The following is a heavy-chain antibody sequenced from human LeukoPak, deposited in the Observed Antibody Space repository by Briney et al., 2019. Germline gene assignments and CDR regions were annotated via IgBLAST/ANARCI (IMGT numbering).Heavy chain of an antibody. Sequence: ASVKVSCKASGYTFTSYGISWVRQAPGQGLEWMGWISAYNGNTNYAQKLQGRVTMTTDTSTSTAYMELRSLRSDDTAVYYCARARAGIVGATIGYWGQGTLVTVSS. V-gene: IGHV1-18*01. CDR2: ISAYNGNT. D-gene: IGHD1-26*01. J-gene: IGHJ4*02. CDR3: ARARAGIVGATIGY. CDR1: GYTFTSYG.